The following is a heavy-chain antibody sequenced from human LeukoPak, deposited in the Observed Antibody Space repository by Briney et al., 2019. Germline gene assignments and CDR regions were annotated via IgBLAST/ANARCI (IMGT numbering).Heavy chain of an antibody. CDR2: ISAYNGNT. J-gene: IGHJ4*02. CDR1: GYTFTSYG. D-gene: IGHD1-26*01. CDR3: ARAGLSGGYSRRFDY. V-gene: IGHV1-18*01. Sequence: GASVKVSCKASGYTFTSYGISWVRQAPGQGLEWMGWISAYNGNTNYAQKLQDRVTMTTDTSTSTAYMELRSLRSDDTAMYYCARAGLSGGYSRRFDYWGQGTLVTVSS.